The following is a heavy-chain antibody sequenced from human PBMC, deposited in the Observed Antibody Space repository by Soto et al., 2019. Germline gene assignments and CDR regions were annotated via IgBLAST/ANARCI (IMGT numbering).Heavy chain of an antibody. J-gene: IGHJ6*03. CDR3: ARGMDIVVVPATKNYYYMDV. D-gene: IGHD2-2*03. V-gene: IGHV4-34*01. CDR1: GGSFSGYY. Sequence: SETLSLTCAVYGGSFSGYYWSWIRQPPGKGLEWIGEINHSGSTNYNPSLKSRVTISVDTSKNQFSLKLSSVTAADTAVYYCARGMDIVVVPATKNYYYMDVWGKGTTVTVSS. CDR2: INHSGST.